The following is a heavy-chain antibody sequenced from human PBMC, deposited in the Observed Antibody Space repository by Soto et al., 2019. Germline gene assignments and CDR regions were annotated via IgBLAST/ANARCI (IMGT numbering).Heavy chain of an antibody. J-gene: IGHJ3*02. CDR2: INPNSGGT. CDR1: GYTFTGYY. Sequence: ASVKVSCKASGYTFTGYYMHWVRQAPGQGLEWMGWINPNSGGTNYAQKFQGWVTMTRDTSISTAYMELSRLRSDDTAVYYCARFPLWDSSGPYAFDIWGQGTMVTVSS. V-gene: IGHV1-2*04. CDR3: ARFPLWDSSGPYAFDI. D-gene: IGHD3-22*01.